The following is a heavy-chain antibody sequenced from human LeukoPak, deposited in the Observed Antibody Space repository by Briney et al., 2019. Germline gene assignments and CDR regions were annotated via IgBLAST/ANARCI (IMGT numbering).Heavy chain of an antibody. CDR1: GYTFNNYG. V-gene: IGHV1-18*01. CDR2: VTSYNGDT. CDR3: ARNWHILSGRNCFDP. Sequence: ASVKVSCKASGYTFNNYGISWVRQAPGQGLEWMGWVTSYNGDTNYAQKFQGRVTMTADTSTSTAYMELKSLRSDDTAMYYCARNWHILSGRNCFDPWGQGTLVTVSS. J-gene: IGHJ5*02. D-gene: IGHD3-9*01.